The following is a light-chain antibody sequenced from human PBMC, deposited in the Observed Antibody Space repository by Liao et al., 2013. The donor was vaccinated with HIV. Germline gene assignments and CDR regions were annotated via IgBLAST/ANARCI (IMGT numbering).Light chain of an antibody. V-gene: IGLV3-1*01. J-gene: IGLJ1*01. Sequence: SYELTQAPSVSVSPGQSATITCSGDKLGDKYVSWYQQKPGQSPVLVIFQDNKRPSGVPGRFSGFNSENTATLTISGTQPMDEADYYCQAWDSSTAYVFGSGTKLAVL. CDR1: KLGDKY. CDR2: QDN. CDR3: QAWDSSTAYV.